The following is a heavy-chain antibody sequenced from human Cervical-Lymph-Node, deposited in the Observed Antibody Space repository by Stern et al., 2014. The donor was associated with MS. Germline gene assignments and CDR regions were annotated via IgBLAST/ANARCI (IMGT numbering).Heavy chain of an antibody. Sequence: EVQLVESGGGLVQPGGSLRLSCATSGFTFSDHDMDWVRQAPGKGLEWVGRMARKANTDTTEYGASVKGRFTISRYDSKNSLYLQMNRLKTEDTAIYYCVRVTGSFYLDYWGQGTLVTVSS. J-gene: IGHJ4*02. CDR2: MARKANTDTT. CDR3: VRVTGSFYLDY. D-gene: IGHD1-26*01. CDR1: GFTFSDHD. V-gene: IGHV3-72*01.